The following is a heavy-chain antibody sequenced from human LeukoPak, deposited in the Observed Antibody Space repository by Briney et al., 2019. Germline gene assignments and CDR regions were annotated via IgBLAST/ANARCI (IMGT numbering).Heavy chain of an antibody. J-gene: IGHJ4*02. CDR2: IIPILGIA. D-gene: IGHD3-22*01. CDR1: GGTFSSYT. V-gene: IGHV1-69*02. CDR3: ATGRVGVWNVVLFDY. Sequence: GSSVKVSCKASGGTFSSYTISWVRQAPGQGLEWMGRIIPILGIANYAQKFQGRVTMTEDTSTDTAYMELSSLRSEDTAVYYCATGRVGVWNVVLFDYWGQGTLVTVSS.